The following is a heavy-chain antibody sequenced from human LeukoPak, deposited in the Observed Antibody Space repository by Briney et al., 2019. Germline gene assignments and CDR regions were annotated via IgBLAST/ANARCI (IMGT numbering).Heavy chain of an antibody. Sequence: GGSLRLSCAASGFNFNTYTMNWVRQAPGKGLEWVSSISSDSSYIYYADAVHGRFTVSRDNAKYSLYLQMNSLRAEDTAVYYCVRGSYGAYDYWGQGTLVAVSS. J-gene: IGHJ4*02. V-gene: IGHV3-21*01. D-gene: IGHD4-17*01. CDR2: ISSDSSYI. CDR3: VRGSYGAYDY. CDR1: GFNFNTYT.